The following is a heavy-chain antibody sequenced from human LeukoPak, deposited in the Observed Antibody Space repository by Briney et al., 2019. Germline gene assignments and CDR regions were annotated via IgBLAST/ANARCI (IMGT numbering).Heavy chain of an antibody. CDR3: ARQEVRGILLFYYGMDV. D-gene: IGHD3-10*01. CDR1: GGSISGSSYY. J-gene: IGHJ6*02. CDR2: IYYSGST. Sequence: SETLSLTCTVSGGSISGSSYYWGWIRQPPGKGLEWIGSIYYSGSTYYNPSLKSRVTISVDKSKNQFSLKLSSVTAADTAVYYCARQEVRGILLFYYGMDVWGQGTTVTVSS. V-gene: IGHV4-39*07.